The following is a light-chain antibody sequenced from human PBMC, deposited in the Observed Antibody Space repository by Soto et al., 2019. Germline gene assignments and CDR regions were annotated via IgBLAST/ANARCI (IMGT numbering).Light chain of an antibody. Sequence: QSVLTQPASVSGSPGQSITISCTGTSSDVGGYNYVSWYQQHPGKAPKLMIYEVSNRPSGVSNRFSASKSGNTASLTISGLQAEDEADYYCSSYTGSITLVCETGTKLTVL. J-gene: IGLJ1*01. CDR3: SSYTGSITLV. CDR2: EVS. V-gene: IGLV2-14*01. CDR1: SSDVGGYNY.